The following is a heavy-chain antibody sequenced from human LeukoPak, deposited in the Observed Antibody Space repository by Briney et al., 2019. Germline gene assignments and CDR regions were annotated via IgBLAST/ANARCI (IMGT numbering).Heavy chain of an antibody. CDR2: ISSSSINI. D-gene: IGHD4-17*01. CDR1: GFTFSGYS. J-gene: IGHJ4*02. V-gene: IGHV3-48*01. CDR3: ARGALYQYYLDYWG. Sequence: GGSLRLSCATSGFTFSGYSMNWVRQAPGKGLEWISYISSSSINIHYGDSVKGRFTISRDNAENLLYLQMNSLRVEDTAVYYCARGALYQYYLDYWGWGQGTLVTVSS.